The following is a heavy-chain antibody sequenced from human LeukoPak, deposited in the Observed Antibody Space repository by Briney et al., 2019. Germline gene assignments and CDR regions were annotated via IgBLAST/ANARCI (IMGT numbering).Heavy chain of an antibody. CDR3: ASPIYGYSYGYY. V-gene: IGHV4-39*01. CDR1: GGSISSAYYY. D-gene: IGHD5-18*01. CDR2: VNYDAYT. Sequence: RSSETLSLTCTVSGGSISSAYYYWGWIRQPPGKGLEYIGSVNYDAYTYYNPSLKSRVTISVDTSKNQFSLKLSSVTAADTAVYYCASPIYGYSYGYYWGQGTLVTVSS. J-gene: IGHJ4*02.